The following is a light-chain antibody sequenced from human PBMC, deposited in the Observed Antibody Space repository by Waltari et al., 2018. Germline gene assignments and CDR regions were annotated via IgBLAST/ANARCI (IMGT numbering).Light chain of an antibody. CDR2: RDK. CDR3: AVWDDSLGTFV. J-gene: IGLJ1*01. V-gene: IGLV1-47*01. CDR1: GSTVGFNS. Sequence: QSVLTQPPSASGTPGQRVTIPCSGRGSTVGFNSLSWYQQTPGTAPNLPIYRDKQRPSGVPDRFSGSKSGASASLAVSGLRSEDEADYYCAVWDDSLGTFVFGTGTQVTVL.